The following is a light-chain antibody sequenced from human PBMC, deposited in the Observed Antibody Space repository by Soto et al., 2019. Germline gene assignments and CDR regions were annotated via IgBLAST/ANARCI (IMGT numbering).Light chain of an antibody. CDR1: TSRIGGDT. CDR3: AAWDDSLNGLV. J-gene: IGLJ3*02. CDR2: TNT. Sequence: QSVLTQPPSASGTPGQRVTISCSGVTSRIGGDTVDWYQSVPGTAPKLVIFTNTQRPSGVPDRFSGSRSGTSAFLTISGLQSEDEADYYCAAWDDSLNGLVFGGGTKLTVL. V-gene: IGLV1-44*01.